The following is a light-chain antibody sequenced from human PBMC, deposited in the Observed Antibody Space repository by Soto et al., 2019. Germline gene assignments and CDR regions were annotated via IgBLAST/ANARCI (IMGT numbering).Light chain of an antibody. CDR1: QSVTYDQ. Sequence: EIVLTQSPDTLSLSPGERATLSCRASQSVTYDQLAWYRQTPGQAPRLLIYGSSSRAAGIPARFSGSGSGTDYTRTISRLEPEVFVVYHCQQYGALPPTFSQGTKLDI. V-gene: IGKV3-20*01. CDR2: GSS. CDR3: QQYGALPPT. J-gene: IGKJ1*01.